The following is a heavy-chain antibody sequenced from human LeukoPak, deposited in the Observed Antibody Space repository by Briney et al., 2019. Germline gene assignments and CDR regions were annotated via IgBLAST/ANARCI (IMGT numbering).Heavy chain of an antibody. V-gene: IGHV1-18*04. CDR3: ARDRAGTTGNWFDP. D-gene: IGHD1-1*01. CDR1: GFTFTSYG. CDR2: ISAYNGNT. J-gene: IGHJ5*02. Sequence: GASVKVSCKASGFTFTSYGISWVRQAPGQGLEWMGWISAYNGNTNYAQKLQGRVTMTTDTSTSTAYMELRSLRSDDTAVYYCARDRAGTTGNWFDPWGQGTLVTVSS.